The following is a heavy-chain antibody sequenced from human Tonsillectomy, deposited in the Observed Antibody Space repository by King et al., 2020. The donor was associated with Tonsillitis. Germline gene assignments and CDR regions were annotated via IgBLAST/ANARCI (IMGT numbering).Heavy chain of an antibody. V-gene: IGHV4-30-2*01. CDR2: IYHSGST. J-gene: IGHJ6*02. CDR3: ARAISSSFTYGMDV. Sequence: QLQESGSGLVKPSQTLSLTCAVSGGSISSSSYSWSWIRQPPGKGLEWIGYIYHSGSTYYNPSLKSRVTISVDRSKNHFSLKLSSLTAADTAIYYCARAISSSFTYGMDVWGQGTTVTVS. CDR1: GGSISSSSYS. D-gene: IGHD6-6*01.